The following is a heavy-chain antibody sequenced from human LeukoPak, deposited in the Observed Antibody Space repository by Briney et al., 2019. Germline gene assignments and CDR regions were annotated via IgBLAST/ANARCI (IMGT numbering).Heavy chain of an antibody. D-gene: IGHD6-19*01. CDR1: GFTFSSYW. CDR3: ASQLYSSGCPGDY. J-gene: IGHJ4*02. Sequence: GGSLRLSCAASGFTFSSYWMHWVRQAPGKGLVWVSRINSDGSSTSYAGSVKGRFTISRDNAKNTLYLQMNSLRAEDTAVYYCASQLYSSGCPGDYWGQGTLVTVSS. CDR2: INSDGSST. V-gene: IGHV3-74*01.